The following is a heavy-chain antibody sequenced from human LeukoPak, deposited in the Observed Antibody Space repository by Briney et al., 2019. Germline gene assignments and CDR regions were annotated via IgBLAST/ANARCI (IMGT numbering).Heavy chain of an antibody. V-gene: IGHV3-7*03. Sequence: GSLRLSCVASGLTLSNFWMTWVRQAPGKGLEWVATINQDGSEKYYMDSVKGRFIISRDNAKSSVYLQMDSLRAEETAVYSCVRGHLWLENWGQGTLVTVSS. J-gene: IGHJ4*02. CDR3: VRGHLWLEN. CDR2: INQDGSEK. D-gene: IGHD3-3*02. CDR1: GLTLSNFW.